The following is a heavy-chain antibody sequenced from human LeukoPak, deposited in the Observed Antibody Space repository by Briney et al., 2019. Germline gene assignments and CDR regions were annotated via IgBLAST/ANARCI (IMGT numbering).Heavy chain of an antibody. CDR3: AREPQWELTGGFDY. CDR2: INPNSGGT. J-gene: IGHJ4*02. D-gene: IGHD1-26*01. V-gene: IGHV1-2*06. CDR1: GYTFTGYY. Sequence: GASVKVSCKASGYTFTGYYMHWVRQAPGQGLEWMGRINPNSGGTNYAQKLQGRVTMSTDTSTSTAYMELRSLRSDDTAVYYCAREPQWELTGGFDYWGQGTLVTVSS.